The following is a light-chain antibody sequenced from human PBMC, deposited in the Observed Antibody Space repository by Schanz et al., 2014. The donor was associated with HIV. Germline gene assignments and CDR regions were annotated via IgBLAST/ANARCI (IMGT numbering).Light chain of an antibody. J-gene: IGKJ2*01. CDR3: QQYGSSPPYT. V-gene: IGKV3-15*01. CDR2: GAF. CDR1: QDINSN. Sequence: EIVMTQSPATLSVSPGEGATLSCRASQDINSNLAWYHQKPGQAPRLLMYGAFTRATGVPARFSGSGSGTDFTLTISRLEPEDFAVYYCQQYGSSPPYTFGQGTKLEIK.